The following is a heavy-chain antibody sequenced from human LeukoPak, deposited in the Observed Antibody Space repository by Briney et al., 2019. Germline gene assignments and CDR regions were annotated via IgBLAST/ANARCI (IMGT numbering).Heavy chain of an antibody. CDR3: ARDRYGSGTSPDSFDI. J-gene: IGHJ3*02. CDR2: ISSSSSII. CDR1: GFTFNTYS. V-gene: IGHV3-48*02. D-gene: IGHD3-10*01. Sequence: PGGSLRLSCVASGFTFNTYSMNWVRQAPGKGLEWLSYISSSSSIIYDADSVKGRFTISRDNVKNFLYLQMNTLRDEDTAVYFCARDRYGSGTSPDSFDIWGQGTMVTVSS.